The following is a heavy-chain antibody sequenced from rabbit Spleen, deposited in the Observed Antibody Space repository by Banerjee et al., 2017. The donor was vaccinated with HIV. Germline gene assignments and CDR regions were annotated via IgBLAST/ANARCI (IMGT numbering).Heavy chain of an antibody. CDR2: IYIGSGSA. Sequence: QDQLVESGGGLVQPEGSLTLTCTASGIHFSSTYYMCWVRQAPGKGLEWIGCIYIGSGSAYYASWAKGRFTISKPSSTTVTLQMTSLTAADTATYFCARTIYGNGYAIDFWGQGTLVTVS. V-gene: IGHV1S45*01. D-gene: IGHD6-1*01. CDR1: GIHFSSTYY. J-gene: IGHJ3*01. CDR3: ARTIYGNGYAIDF.